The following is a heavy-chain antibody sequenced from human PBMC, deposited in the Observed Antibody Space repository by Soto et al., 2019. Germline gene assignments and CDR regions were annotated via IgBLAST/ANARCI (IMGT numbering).Heavy chain of an antibody. Sequence: GESLKISCKGSGYSFAGYFISWVRQKPGKGLVWMGRIDPSDSQTYYSPSFRGHVTISVTKSITTVFLQWSSLRASDTAMYYCARQIYDSDTGPNFQYYFDSWGQGTPVTVSS. D-gene: IGHD3-22*01. CDR3: ARQIYDSDTGPNFQYYFDS. CDR2: IDPSDSQT. J-gene: IGHJ4*02. CDR1: GYSFAGYF. V-gene: IGHV5-10-1*01.